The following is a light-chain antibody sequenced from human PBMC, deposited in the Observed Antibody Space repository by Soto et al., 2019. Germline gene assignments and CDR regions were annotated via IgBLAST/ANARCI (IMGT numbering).Light chain of an antibody. J-gene: IGKJ3*01. V-gene: IGKV1-33*01. CDR2: DAS. CDR3: QQYDNLPLFT. Sequence: DIQMTQSPSSLSASVGDRVTITCQASQDISNYLNWYHQKPGKAPKLLIYDASNLETGVPSRFXGSGSGTDFTFTISSLQPEDIATYYCQQYDNLPLFTFGPGTKVDIK. CDR1: QDISNY.